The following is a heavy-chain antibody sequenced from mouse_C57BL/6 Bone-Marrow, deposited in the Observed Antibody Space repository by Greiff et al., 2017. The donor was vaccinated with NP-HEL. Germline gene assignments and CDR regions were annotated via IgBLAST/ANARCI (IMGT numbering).Heavy chain of an antibody. D-gene: IGHD1-1*02. CDR2: ISYDGSN. CDR3: ARCGKGGFAY. Sequence: EVQLQESGPGLVKPSQSLSLTCSVTGYSITRGYYWNWIRQFPGNKLEWMGYISYDGSNNYNPSLKNRISITRDTSKNQFFLKLNSVTTEDTATYYCARCGKGGFAYWDQGTLVTVSA. CDR1: GYSITRGYY. J-gene: IGHJ3*01. V-gene: IGHV3-6*01.